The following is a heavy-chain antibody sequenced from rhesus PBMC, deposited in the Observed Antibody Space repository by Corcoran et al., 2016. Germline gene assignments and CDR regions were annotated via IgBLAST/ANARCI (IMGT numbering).Heavy chain of an antibody. CDR2: FSTHSGNT. V-gene: IGHV4S7*01. Sequence: QVQLQESGPGLLKPSATLSLTCAVSGGSIRGVYGRGWIRRPPGKGLEWIASFSTHSGNTLYNPSLKSRVAISTDTSKNQFSLKLSSVTAADTAVYFCARDRETPSKGWYFDLWGPGTPITISS. CDR1: GGSIRGVYG. D-gene: IGHD1-44*01. CDR3: ARDRETPSKGWYFDL. J-gene: IGHJ2*01.